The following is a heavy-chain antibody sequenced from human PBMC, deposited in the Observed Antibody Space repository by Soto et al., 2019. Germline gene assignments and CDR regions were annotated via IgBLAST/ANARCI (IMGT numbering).Heavy chain of an antibody. CDR3: ARDRVAASYYYGLDV. D-gene: IGHD6-13*01. Sequence: GASVKVSCKASGGTFSSYAISWVRQAPGQGLEWMGGIIPIFGTANYAQKFQGRVAITADESTSTAYMELSSLRSEDTAVYYCARDRVAASYYYGLDVWGQGTTVTVSS. CDR2: IIPIFGTA. J-gene: IGHJ6*01. CDR1: GGTFSSYA. V-gene: IGHV1-69*13.